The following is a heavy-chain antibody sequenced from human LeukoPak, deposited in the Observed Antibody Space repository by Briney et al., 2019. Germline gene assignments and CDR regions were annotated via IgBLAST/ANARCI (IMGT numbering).Heavy chain of an antibody. J-gene: IGHJ4*02. D-gene: IGHD3-3*01. CDR3: ASSPGKSVYYDFWSGPDYFDY. V-gene: IGHV3-7*03. CDR1: GFTFSSYW. CDR2: IKQDGSEK. Sequence: PGGSLRLSCAASGFTFSSYWMSWVRQAPGKGLEWVANIKQDGSEKYYVDSVKGRFTISRDNAKNSLYLQMNSLRAEDTAVYYCASSPGKSVYYDFWSGPDYFDYWGQGTLVTVSS.